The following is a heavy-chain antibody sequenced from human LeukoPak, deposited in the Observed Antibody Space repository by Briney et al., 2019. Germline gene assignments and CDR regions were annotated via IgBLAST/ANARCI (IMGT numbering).Heavy chain of an antibody. Sequence: PGGSLRLSCAASGFTFSSYAMHWVRQAPGKGLEYVSAISSNGGSTYYANSVKGRFTISRDNSKNTLYPQMGSLRAEDMAVYYCARDLNGGGSYGGADYWGQGTLVTVSS. D-gene: IGHD1-26*01. J-gene: IGHJ4*02. CDR1: GFTFSSYA. V-gene: IGHV3-64*01. CDR2: ISSNGGST. CDR3: ARDLNGGGSYGGADY.